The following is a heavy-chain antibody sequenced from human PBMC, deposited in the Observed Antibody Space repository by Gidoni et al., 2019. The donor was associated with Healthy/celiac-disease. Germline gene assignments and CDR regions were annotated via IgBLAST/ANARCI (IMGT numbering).Heavy chain of an antibody. Sequence: EQLQESGQGLVKHSETLSLTYAVSGYSISSGYYWDWIRQPPGKGLEWIGSIYHSGSTYYNPSLKRRVTISVDTSKNQFSLKLSSVTAADTAVYYCARAPATYYDFWSGYYPAQGLVDYWGQGTLVTVSS. CDR1: GYSISSGYY. J-gene: IGHJ4*02. D-gene: IGHD3-3*01. V-gene: IGHV4-38-2*01. CDR3: ARAPATYYDFWSGYYPAQGLVDY. CDR2: IYHSGST.